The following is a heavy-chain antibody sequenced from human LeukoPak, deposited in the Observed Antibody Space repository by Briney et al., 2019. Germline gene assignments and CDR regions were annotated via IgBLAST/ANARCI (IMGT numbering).Heavy chain of an antibody. CDR3: AREAKNTDTFDI. V-gene: IGHV3-30*03. J-gene: IGHJ3*02. CDR2: ISYDGSNK. CDR1: GFTFSSYG. Sequence: GGSLRLSCAASGFTFSSYGMHWVRQAPGKGLEWVAVISYDGSNKYYADSVKGRFTISRDNAKNSLYLQMNSLRAEDTAVYYCAREAKNTDTFDIWGQGTMVTVSS.